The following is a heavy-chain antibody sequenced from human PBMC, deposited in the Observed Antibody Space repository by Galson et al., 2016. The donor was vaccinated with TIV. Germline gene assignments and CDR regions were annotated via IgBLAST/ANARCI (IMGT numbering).Heavy chain of an antibody. J-gene: IGHJ4*02. CDR1: GYSFTAFT. CDR3: AREADYGSGSLYFDY. D-gene: IGHD3-16*01. CDR2: INVRNGYT. Sequence: SVKVSCKASGYSFTAFTMRWVRQAPGQRLEWMGWINVRNGYTKYSENLQARVTITRDSSATTAYMELGSLKTEDTAVYYCAREADYGSGSLYFDYWGQGTLVTVSS. V-gene: IGHV1-3*01.